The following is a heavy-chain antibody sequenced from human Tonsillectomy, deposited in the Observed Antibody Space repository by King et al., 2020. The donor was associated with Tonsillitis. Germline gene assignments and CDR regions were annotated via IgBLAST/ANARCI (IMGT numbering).Heavy chain of an antibody. CDR3: AKDTGIAAPPGDAFDI. V-gene: IGHV3-9*01. D-gene: IGHD6-6*01. J-gene: IGHJ3*02. Sequence: VQLVESGGGLVQPGRSLRLSCAASGFTFDDYAIHWVRQAPGKGLEWVSGISWNSGSTGYADSVMGRFTISRDNAKNSLYLQMNSLRAEDTALYYCAKDTGIAAPPGDAFDIWGQGTMVTVSS. CDR2: ISWNSGST. CDR1: GFTFDDYA.